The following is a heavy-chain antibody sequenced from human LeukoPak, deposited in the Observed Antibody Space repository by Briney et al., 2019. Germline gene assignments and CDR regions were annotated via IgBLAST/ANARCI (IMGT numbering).Heavy chain of an antibody. CDR2: ISAYNGNT. D-gene: IGHD4-17*01. CDR3: ARGDRYLYTVTTDY. V-gene: IGHV1-18*01. CDR1: GYTFTSYG. J-gene: IGHJ4*02. Sequence: ASVKVSCKAAGYTFTSYGISWVRQAPGQGLEWMGWISAYNGNTNYAQKLQGRVTMTTDTSTSTAYMELRSLRSDDTAVYYCARGDRYLYTVTTDYWGQGTLVTVSS.